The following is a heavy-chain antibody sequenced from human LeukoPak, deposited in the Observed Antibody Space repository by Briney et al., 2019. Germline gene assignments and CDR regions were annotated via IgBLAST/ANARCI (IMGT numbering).Heavy chain of an antibody. CDR3: AKNLVAPGGDYYFDY. Sequence: PGGSLRLSCTASGFTFSNYAMSWVRQAPGKGLEWVLGISSSGGSTYYADSVKGRFTISRDNSKNTLYLQMNSLRAEDTAIYYCAKNLVAPGGDYYFDYWGQGILVTVSS. J-gene: IGHJ4*02. CDR2: ISSSGGST. D-gene: IGHD2-8*02. V-gene: IGHV3-23*01. CDR1: GFTFSNYA.